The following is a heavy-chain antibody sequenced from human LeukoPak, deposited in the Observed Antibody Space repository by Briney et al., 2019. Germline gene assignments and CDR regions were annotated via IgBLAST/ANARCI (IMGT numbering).Heavy chain of an antibody. V-gene: IGHV4-34*01. CDR1: GGSFSGYY. Sequence: PSETLSLTCAVYGGSFSGYYWSWIRQPPGKGQEWIGEINHSGSTNYNPSLKSRVTISVDTSKNQFSLKLSSVTAADTAVYYCARAGGSYPGHFDYWGQGTLVTVSS. CDR3: ARAGGSYPGHFDY. D-gene: IGHD1-26*01. CDR2: INHSGST. J-gene: IGHJ4*02.